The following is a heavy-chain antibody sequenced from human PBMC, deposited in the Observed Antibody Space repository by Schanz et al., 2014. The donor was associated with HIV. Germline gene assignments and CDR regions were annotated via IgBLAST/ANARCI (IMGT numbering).Heavy chain of an antibody. D-gene: IGHD3-22*01. J-gene: IGHJ6*02. V-gene: IGHV3-30*18. Sequence: VQLLESGGGLVQPGGSLRLSCAASGFNFNSYGMHWVRQAPGKGLEWVAVMSYDGTKKHYADSVKGRFTISRDNSKNSLSLLIKSLRADDAAVYYCAKDRNYYESKYRGKGNYYYYYGMDVWGQGTTVTVSS. CDR1: GFNFNSYG. CDR3: AKDRNYYESKYRGKGNYYYYYGMDV. CDR2: MSYDGTKK.